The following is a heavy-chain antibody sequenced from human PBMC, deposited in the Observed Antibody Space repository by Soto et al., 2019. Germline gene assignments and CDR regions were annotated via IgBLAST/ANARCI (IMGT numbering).Heavy chain of an antibody. CDR1: GGCFSGYY. J-gene: IGHJ6*02. CDR3: ASTSRTYYGMEV. D-gene: IGHD1-7*01. V-gene: IGHV4-34*01. CDR2: INHSGST. Sequence: ETLSLTCDVYGGCFSGYYWSWIRHPPGKGLEWIGEINHSGSTNYNPSLKSRVTISVDTSKNQFSLKLSSVTAADTAVYYCASTSRTYYGMEVWGQGTTVTVSS.